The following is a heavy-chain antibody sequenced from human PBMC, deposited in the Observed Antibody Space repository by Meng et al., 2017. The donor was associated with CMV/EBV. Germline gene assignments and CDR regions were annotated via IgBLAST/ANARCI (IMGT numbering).Heavy chain of an antibody. D-gene: IGHD2-2*01. J-gene: IGHJ4*02. V-gene: IGHV2-26*01. CDR3: ASGQLLQIGEY. CDR2: IFSNDEK. CDR1: GFSLSNARMG. Sequence: SGTTLVKPPETTTLTCTVSGFSLSNARMGVSWSRQPPGKALEWLAHIFSNDEKSYSTSLKSRLTISKDTSKSQVVLTMTNMDPVDTATYYCASGQLLQIGEYWGQGTLVTVSS.